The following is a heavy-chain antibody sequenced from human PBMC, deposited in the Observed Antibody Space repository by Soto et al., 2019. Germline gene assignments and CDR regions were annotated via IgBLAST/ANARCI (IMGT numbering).Heavy chain of an antibody. D-gene: IGHD3-22*01. CDR3: ARDPHYYDSSGYYPDYYYYGMDV. Sequence: MRVPWGVSEVNRSSYGMRCVIKTPSKGLEWVAVISYDGSNKYYADSVKGRFTISRDNSKNTLYLQMNSLRAEDTAVYYCARDPHYYDSSGYYPDYYYYGMDVWGQGTTVTVSS. V-gene: IGHV3-30*03. CDR1: EVNRSSYG. CDR2: ISYDGSNK. J-gene: IGHJ6*02.